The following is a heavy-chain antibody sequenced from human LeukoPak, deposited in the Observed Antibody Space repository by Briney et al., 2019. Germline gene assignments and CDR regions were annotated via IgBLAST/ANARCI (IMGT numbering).Heavy chain of an antibody. D-gene: IGHD5-24*01. CDR2: ISGSGGDT. CDR3: AKDPRVGSRVATPCH. V-gene: IGHV3-23*01. Sequence: PGGSLRLSCAASGFTFSNYAMSWVRQAPGKGLEWVSGISGSGGDTYYADSVKGRFTISRDNSKNTLYLQMNSLRAEDTAVYYCAKDPRVGSRVATPCHWGQGTLVTVSS. J-gene: IGHJ4*02. CDR1: GFTFSNYA.